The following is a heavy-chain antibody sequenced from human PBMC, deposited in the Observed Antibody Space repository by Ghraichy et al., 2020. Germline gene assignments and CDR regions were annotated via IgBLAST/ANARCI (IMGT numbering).Heavy chain of an antibody. V-gene: IGHV3-49*04. Sequence: GGSLRLSCTGSGFIFGDYSMNWVRQAPGKGLEWVGFIRSKTYGGTIEYAASVKGRFTISRDDSKAIAYLQMNSLKAEDTGVYYCAGGCGGNCYLFYNWGQGTLVTVSS. D-gene: IGHD2-15*01. J-gene: IGHJ4*02. CDR2: IRSKTYGGTI. CDR3: AGGCGGNCYLFYN. CDR1: GFIFGDYS.